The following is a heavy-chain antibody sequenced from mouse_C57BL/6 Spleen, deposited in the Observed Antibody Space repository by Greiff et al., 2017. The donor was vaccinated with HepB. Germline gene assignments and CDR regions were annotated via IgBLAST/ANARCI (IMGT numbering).Heavy chain of an antibody. CDR2: IYPGSGST. CDR1: GYTFTSYW. CDR3: ARSWDRSAWFAY. Sequence: QVQLKQPGAELVKPGASVKMSCKASGYTFTSYWITWVKQRPGQGLEWIGDIYPGSGSTNYNEKFKSKATLTVDTSSSTAYMQLSSLTSEDSAVYYCARSWDRSAWFAYWGQGTLVTVSA. D-gene: IGHD4-1*01. V-gene: IGHV1-55*01. J-gene: IGHJ3*01.